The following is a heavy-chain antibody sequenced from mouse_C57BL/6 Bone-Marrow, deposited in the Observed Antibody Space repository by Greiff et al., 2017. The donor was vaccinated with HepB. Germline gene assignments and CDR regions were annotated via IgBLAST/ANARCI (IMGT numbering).Heavy chain of an antibody. V-gene: IGHV5-6*01. Sequence: EVHLVESGGDLVKPGGSLKLSCAASGFTFSSYGMSWVRQTPDKRLEWVATISSGGSYTYYPDSVKGRFTISRDNAKNTLYLQMSRLKSEDTAMYYCARRGLLRYGWYFDVGGAGTAVTVSA. CDR2: ISSGGSYT. CDR3: ARRGLLRYGWYFDV. D-gene: IGHD1-1*01. CDR1: GFTFSSYG. J-gene: IGHJ1*01.